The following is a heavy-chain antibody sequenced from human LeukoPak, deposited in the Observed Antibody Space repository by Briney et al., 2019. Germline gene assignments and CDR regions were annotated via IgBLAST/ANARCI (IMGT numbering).Heavy chain of an antibody. J-gene: IGHJ4*02. CDR1: GFTFSSYW. D-gene: IGHD6-13*01. CDR3: ARDIDPRYSSSWYDY. CDR2: IKQDGSEK. Sequence: GGSLRLSCAASGFTFSSYWMSWVRQAPGKGLEWVANIKQDGSEKYYVDSVKGRFTISRDNAKNSLYLQMNSLRAEDTAVYYCARDIDPRYSSSWYDYWGQGTLVTASS. V-gene: IGHV3-7*01.